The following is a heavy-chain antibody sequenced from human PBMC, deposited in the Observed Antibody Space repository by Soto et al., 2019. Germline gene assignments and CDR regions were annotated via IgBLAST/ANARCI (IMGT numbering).Heavy chain of an antibody. CDR2: IIPILDIA. D-gene: IGHD6-13*01. V-gene: IGHV1-69*02. CDR3: ARKVYSSRSHFDY. J-gene: IGHJ4*02. CDR1: GGTFSSYT. Sequence: QVQLVKSVAEVKKPGSSVKVSCQASGGTFSSYTISWVRQAPGQGPEWMGRIIPILDIANYAKKFQGRVTRTDDKSTSTADMELSILRSEDTAVYYCARKVYSSRSHFDYWCQGTLVTVSS.